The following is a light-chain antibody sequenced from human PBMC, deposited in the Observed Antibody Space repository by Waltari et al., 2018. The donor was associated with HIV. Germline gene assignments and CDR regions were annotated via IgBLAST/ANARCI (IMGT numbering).Light chain of an antibody. J-gene: IGLJ2*01. V-gene: IGLV2-14*03. CDR2: DVS. CDR3: GSSMTNVNMDV. CDR1: SSDSGGFTS. Sequence: QSALTQPASVSGSPGQSITISCTGPSSDSGGFTSVSWYQQSPGKAPKLISYDVSYRPSGVSNRFSGSKSGNTASLTISGLQAEDEADYYCGSSMTNVNMDVFGGGTKLTVL.